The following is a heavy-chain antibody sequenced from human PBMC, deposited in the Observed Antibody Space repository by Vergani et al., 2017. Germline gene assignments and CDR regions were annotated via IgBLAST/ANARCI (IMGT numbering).Heavy chain of an antibody. CDR2: IYYSGLT. V-gene: IGHV4-39*01. CDR1: ADSISSGSYY. Sequence: QLQLQQSGPGLVKPSETLFLTCTVSADSISSGSYYWGWIRQPPGKSLEWIGSIYYSGLTYYNPSRKSRVAISVDTSKNQFSLKVTSVTAADTAVYFCAVRPRVNMVRGEILTKRTFDYWSPGTLVTVSS. CDR3: AVRPRVNMVRGEILTKRTFDY. J-gene: IGHJ4*02. D-gene: IGHD3-10*01.